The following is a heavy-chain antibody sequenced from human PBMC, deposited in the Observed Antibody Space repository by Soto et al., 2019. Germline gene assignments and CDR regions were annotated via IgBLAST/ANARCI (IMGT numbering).Heavy chain of an antibody. CDR3: AIGNPDWFDP. J-gene: IGHJ5*02. Sequence: PSETLSLTCAVSGYSISSGLYWGWIRQPPGKGLEWIGTIYRGGITYYNPSLKSRVTISIDTSKNHFSLRLSSVTATDTAVYFCAIGNPDWFDPWGQGPWSPSP. CDR1: GYSISSGLY. D-gene: IGHD1-1*01. V-gene: IGHV4-38-2*01. CDR2: IYRGGIT.